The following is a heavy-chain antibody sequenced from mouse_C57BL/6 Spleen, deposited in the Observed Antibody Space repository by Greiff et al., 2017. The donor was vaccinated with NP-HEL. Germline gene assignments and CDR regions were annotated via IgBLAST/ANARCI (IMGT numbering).Heavy chain of an antibody. CDR2: ISGGGGNT. J-gene: IGHJ4*01. CDR1: GFTFSSYT. D-gene: IGHD2-4*01. V-gene: IGHV5-9*01. Sequence: EVQRVESGGGLVKPGGSLKLSCAASGFTFSSYTMSWVRQTPEKRLEWVATISGGGGNTYYPDSVKGRFTISRDNAKNTLYLQMSSLRSEDTALYYCARKRNDYLDYWGQGTSVTVSS. CDR3: ARKRNDYLDY.